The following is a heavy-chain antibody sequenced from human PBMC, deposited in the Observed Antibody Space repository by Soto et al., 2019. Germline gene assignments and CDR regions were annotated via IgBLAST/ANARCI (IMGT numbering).Heavy chain of an antibody. CDR3: AALDGALDY. CDR1: GDSFSSYY. V-gene: IGHV4-59*01. Sequence: PSETLSLTCTVSGDSFSSYYWTWIRQPPGKRLEWVAYIFHTGNTNYNPSLKSQVTISVDTSKNQFSLKLRSVTPADTAVYYCAALDGALDYWGPGTLVTVSS. D-gene: IGHD3-10*01. J-gene: IGHJ4*02. CDR2: IFHTGNT.